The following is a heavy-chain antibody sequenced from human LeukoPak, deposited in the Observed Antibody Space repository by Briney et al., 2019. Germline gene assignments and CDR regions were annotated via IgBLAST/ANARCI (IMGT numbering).Heavy chain of an antibody. D-gene: IGHD2-2*01. CDR1: GYTFTSYG. V-gene: IGHV1-18*01. CDR2: ISAYNGNT. J-gene: IGHJ5*02. CDR3: ARDFGRYCSSTSCRRYRMFDP. Sequence: ASVKVSCKASGYTFTSYGISWARQAPGQGLEWMGWISAYNGNTNYAQKLQGRVTMTTDTSTSTAYMELRSLRSDDTAVYYCARDFGRYCSSTSCRRYRMFDPWGQGTLVTVSS.